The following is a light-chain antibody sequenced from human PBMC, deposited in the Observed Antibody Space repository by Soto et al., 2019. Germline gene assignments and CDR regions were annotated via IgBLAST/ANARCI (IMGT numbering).Light chain of an antibody. CDR2: EVS. CDR3: SSFEASNNLL. Sequence: QSALTQPPSASGSPGRSVTISCTGTRSDIGGSDFVSWYQQHPGKAPKLMIYEVSKRPSGVPDRFSGSKSGNTASLTVSGLQVEDEADYYCSSFEASNNLLFGGGTKAHRP. J-gene: IGLJ2*01. V-gene: IGLV2-8*01. CDR1: RSDIGGSDF.